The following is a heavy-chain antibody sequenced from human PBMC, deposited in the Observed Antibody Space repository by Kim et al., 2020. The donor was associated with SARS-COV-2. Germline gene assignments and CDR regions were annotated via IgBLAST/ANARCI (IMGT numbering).Heavy chain of an antibody. J-gene: IGHJ6*02. V-gene: IGHV3-48*02. CDR2: NSI. CDR3: ARDGHGLDI. Sequence: NSIYYAKSAKGRFTISRDNVDNSLYLQMSNLRDEDTAVYYCARDGHGLDIWGHGTTVTVSS.